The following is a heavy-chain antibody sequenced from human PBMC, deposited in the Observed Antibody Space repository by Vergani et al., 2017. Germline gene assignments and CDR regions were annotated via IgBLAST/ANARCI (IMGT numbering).Heavy chain of an antibody. CDR1: GYTFSSYA. V-gene: IGHV1-69*01. CDR3: ARRYCSGGSCYSPFDY. Sequence: QVQLVQSGAEVKKPGASVKVSCKASGYTFSSYAISWVRQAPGQGLEWMGGIIPIFGTANYAQKFQGRVTITADESTSTAYMELSSLRSEDTAVYYCARRYCSGGSCYSPFDYWGQGTLVTVSS. D-gene: IGHD2-15*01. CDR2: IIPIFGTA. J-gene: IGHJ4*02.